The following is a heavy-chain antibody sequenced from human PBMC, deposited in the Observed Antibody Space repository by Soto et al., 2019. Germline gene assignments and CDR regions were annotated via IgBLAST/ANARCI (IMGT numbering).Heavy chain of an antibody. CDR3: ARGGNDYVWGSYRYYYYGMDV. Sequence: SETLSLTCTVSGGSISSGDYYWSWIRQPPGKGLEWIGYIYYSGSTYYNPSLKSRVTISVDTSKNQFSLKLSSVTAADTAVYYCARGGNDYVWGSYRYYYYGMDVWGQGTTVTVSS. CDR1: GGSISSGDYY. D-gene: IGHD3-16*02. J-gene: IGHJ6*02. V-gene: IGHV4-30-4*01. CDR2: IYYSGST.